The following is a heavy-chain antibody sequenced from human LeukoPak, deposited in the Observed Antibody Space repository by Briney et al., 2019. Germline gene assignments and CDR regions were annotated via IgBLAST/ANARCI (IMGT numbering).Heavy chain of an antibody. J-gene: IGHJ4*02. CDR2: ISYDGSNK. V-gene: IGHV3-30*18. D-gene: IGHD3-16*02. CDR1: GFTFSSYG. CDR3: AKEGGVIAPYYFDY. Sequence: PGRSLRLSCAASGFTFSSYGMHWVRQAPGKGLEWVAVISYDGSNKYYADSVKGRFTISRDNSKNTLYLQMNSLRAEDTAVYYCAKEGGVIAPYYFDYWGQGTLVTVSS.